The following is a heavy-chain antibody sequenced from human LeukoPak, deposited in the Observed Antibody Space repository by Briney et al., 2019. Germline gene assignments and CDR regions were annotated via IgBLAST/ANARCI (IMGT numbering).Heavy chain of an antibody. CDR2: ISGSGGST. CDR3: AKDATQATMIVADFDY. CDR1: GFTFSSYA. Sequence: GGSLRLSCAASGFTFSSYAMSWVRQAPGKGLGWVSAISGSGGSTYYADSVKGRFTISRDNSKNTLYLQMNSLRAEDTAVYYCAKDATQATMIVADFDYWGQGTLVTVSS. D-gene: IGHD3-22*01. V-gene: IGHV3-23*01. J-gene: IGHJ4*02.